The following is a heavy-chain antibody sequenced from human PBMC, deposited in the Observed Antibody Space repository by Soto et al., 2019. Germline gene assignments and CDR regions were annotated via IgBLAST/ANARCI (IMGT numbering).Heavy chain of an antibody. CDR3: ARSVGDDILTGYSAYYYYGMDV. CDR1: GYTFTGYY. CDR2: INPNSGGT. Sequence: ASVKVSCKASGYTFTGYYMHWVRQAPGQGLEWMGWINPNSGGTNYAQKFQGWVTMTRDTSISTAYMELSRLRSDDTAVYYCARSVGDDILTGYSAYYYYGMDVWGQGTTVTVSS. J-gene: IGHJ6*02. D-gene: IGHD3-9*01. V-gene: IGHV1-2*04.